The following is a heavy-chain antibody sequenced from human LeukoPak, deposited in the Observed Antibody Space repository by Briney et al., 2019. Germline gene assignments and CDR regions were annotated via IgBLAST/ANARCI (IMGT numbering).Heavy chain of an antibody. CDR2: MNPNSGNT. CDR1: GYTFTSND. J-gene: IGHJ6*02. Sequence: ASVKVSCKASGYTFTSNDINWVRQATGQGLEWMGWMNPNSGNTGYAQKFQGRVTMTRDTSISTAYMEVTGLRSEDTAVHYCARESIVAAGSTNYYYYGMDVWGQGTTVTVSS. D-gene: IGHD6-13*01. CDR3: ARESIVAAGSTNYYYYGMDV. V-gene: IGHV1-8*01.